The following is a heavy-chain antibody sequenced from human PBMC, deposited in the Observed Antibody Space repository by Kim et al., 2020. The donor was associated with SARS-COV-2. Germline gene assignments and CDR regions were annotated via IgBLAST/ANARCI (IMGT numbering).Heavy chain of an antibody. J-gene: IGHJ3*02. CDR2: ISYDGGNK. V-gene: IGHV3-30-3*01. D-gene: IGHD3-22*01. Sequence: GGSLRLSCAASGFTFSSYAMHWVRQAPGKGLEWVSVISYDGGNKYYADSVKGRFTISRDNSKNTLYLQMNSLSAEDTAVYYCARGPYDSSGYYYGAFDIWGQGTLVTVSS. CDR3: ARGPYDSSGYYYGAFDI. CDR1: GFTFSSYA.